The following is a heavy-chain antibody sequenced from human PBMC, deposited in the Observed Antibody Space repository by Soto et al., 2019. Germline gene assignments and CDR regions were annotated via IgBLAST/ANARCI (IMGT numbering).Heavy chain of an antibody. CDR2: IYYSGST. CDR1: GGSISSYY. CDR3: ARVVPGYCSSTSCYHGWFDP. Sequence: SETLSLTCTVSGGSISSYYWSWIRQPPGKGLEWIGYIYYSGSTNYNPSLKSRVTISVDTSKNQFSLKLSSVTAADTAVYYCARVVPGYCSSTSCYHGWFDPWGQGPLVTVSS. V-gene: IGHV4-59*01. J-gene: IGHJ5*02. D-gene: IGHD2-2*01.